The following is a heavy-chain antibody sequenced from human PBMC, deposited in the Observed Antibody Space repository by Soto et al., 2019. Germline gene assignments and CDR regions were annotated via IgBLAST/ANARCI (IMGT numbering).Heavy chain of an antibody. J-gene: IGHJ4*02. Sequence: SETLSLTCAVYGESFSGYYWSWIRQPPGKGLEWIGEINHSGSTNYNPSLKSRVTISVDRSKNQFSLKLSSVTAADTAVYYCARAVAGNFDYWGQGTLVTVSS. D-gene: IGHD6-19*01. CDR3: ARAVAGNFDY. V-gene: IGHV4-34*01. CDR2: INHSGST. CDR1: GESFSGYY.